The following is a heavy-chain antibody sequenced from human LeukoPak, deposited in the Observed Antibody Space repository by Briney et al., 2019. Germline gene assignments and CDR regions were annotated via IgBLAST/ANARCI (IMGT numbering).Heavy chain of an antibody. CDR1: GGSISSSSYY. V-gene: IGHV4-39*01. Sequence: SETLSLTCTVSGGSISSSSYYWGWIRQPPGKGLEWIGSIYYSGSTYYNPSLKSRVTISVDTSKNQFSLKLSSVTAADTAVYYCARGYCSGGSCYPRHNRQYYFDYWGQGTLVTVSS. J-gene: IGHJ4*02. CDR3: ARGYCSGGSCYPRHNRQYYFDY. CDR2: IYYSGST. D-gene: IGHD2-15*01.